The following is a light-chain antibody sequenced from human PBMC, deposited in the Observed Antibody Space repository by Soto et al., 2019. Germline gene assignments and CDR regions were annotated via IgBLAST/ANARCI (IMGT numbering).Light chain of an antibody. CDR1: QSVSSSY. Sequence: EMVLTQSPGTLSLSPGERATLSCRASQSVSSSYLAWYQQKPCQAPRLLIYGASSRATGIPDRFSGSGSGTDFTLTISRLEPEDLAVYYCKQYGSPMYTFGQGTKLEIK. CDR3: KQYGSPMYT. V-gene: IGKV3-20*01. J-gene: IGKJ2*01. CDR2: GAS.